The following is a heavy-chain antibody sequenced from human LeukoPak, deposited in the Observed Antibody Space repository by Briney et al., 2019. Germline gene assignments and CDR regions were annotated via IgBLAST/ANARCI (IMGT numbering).Heavy chain of an antibody. D-gene: IGHD3-22*01. CDR3: ATVHSGDYYDSSGYSYVRTKLFDY. J-gene: IGHJ4*02. Sequence: ASVEVACKVSGYTLTELSMHWVRQAPGKGLEWMGGFDPEDGETIYAQEFQGRVTMTEDTSTDTAYMELSSLRSEDTAVYYCATVHSGDYYDSSGYSYVRTKLFDYWGQGTLVTVSS. V-gene: IGHV1-24*01. CDR2: FDPEDGET. CDR1: GYTLTELS.